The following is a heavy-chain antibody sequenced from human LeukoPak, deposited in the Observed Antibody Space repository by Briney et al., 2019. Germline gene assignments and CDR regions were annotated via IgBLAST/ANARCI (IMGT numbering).Heavy chain of an antibody. CDR1: EFTFSNYA. J-gene: IGHJ4*02. D-gene: IGHD6-6*01. V-gene: IGHV3-21*01. CDR2: ISSSSSYI. Sequence: GGSLRLSCAASEFTFSNYAMSWFRQAPGKGLEWVSSISSSSSYIYYADSVKGRFTISRDNAKNSLYLQMNSLRAEDTAVYYCARDAGIAARGFGYWGQGTLVTVSS. CDR3: ARDAGIAARGFGY.